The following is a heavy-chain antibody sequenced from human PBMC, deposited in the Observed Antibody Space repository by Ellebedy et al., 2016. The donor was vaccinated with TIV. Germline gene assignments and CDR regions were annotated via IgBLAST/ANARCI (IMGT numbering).Heavy chain of an antibody. CDR1: GGSMISYY. V-gene: IGHV4-59*01. CDR2: ILYSGAT. D-gene: IGHD6-19*01. J-gene: IGHJ4*02. CDR3: ARDRRGNGWYIDF. Sequence: MPGGSLRLSCSVSGGSMISYYWNWIRQPPGKGLEYIGSILYSGATNYSPSLRSRVTMSVDTSKSHFSLNLVSVTAADTAVYFCARDRRGNGWYIDFWGRGALVTVSS.